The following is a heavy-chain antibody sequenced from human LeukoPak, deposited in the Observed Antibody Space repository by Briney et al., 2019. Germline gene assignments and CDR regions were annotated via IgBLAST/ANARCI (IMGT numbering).Heavy chain of an antibody. CDR1: GASISSSSYY. D-gene: IGHD2-21*02. CDR3: ARQSALRPDY. V-gene: IGHV4-39*01. CDR2: ISHGRST. Sequence: SETLSLTCTVSGASISSSSYYWGWFRQPPGKGLEWIGSISHGRSTYYNPSLKSRVTISGDMSKNQFSLKLNSVTAADTAVYYCARQSALRPDYWGQGTLVTVSP. J-gene: IGHJ4*02.